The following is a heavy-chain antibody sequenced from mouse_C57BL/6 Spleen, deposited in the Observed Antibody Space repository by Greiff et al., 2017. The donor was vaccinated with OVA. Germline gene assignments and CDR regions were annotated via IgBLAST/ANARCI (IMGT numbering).Heavy chain of an antibody. J-gene: IGHJ3*01. D-gene: IGHD2-3*01. V-gene: IGHV1-42*01. CDR1: GYSFTGYY. CDR3: ARSGDGYSLAY. Sequence: EVQLQQSGPELVKPGASVKISCKASGYSFTGYYMNWVKQSPEKSLEWIGEINPSTGGTTYNQKFKDKATLTVDKSSSTAYMQLKSLTSEDSAVYYCARSGDGYSLAYWGQGTLVTVSA. CDR2: INPSTGGT.